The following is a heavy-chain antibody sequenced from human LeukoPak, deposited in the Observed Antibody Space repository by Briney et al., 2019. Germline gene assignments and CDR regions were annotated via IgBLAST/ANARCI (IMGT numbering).Heavy chain of an antibody. CDR1: GFSFSNAW. J-gene: IGHJ3*02. CDR3: TTASSMIVMFYAFDI. CDR2: IKSKTDGGTT. V-gene: IGHV3-15*01. D-gene: IGHD3-22*01. Sequence: PGGSLRLSCAASGFSFSNAWMTWVRQAPGKGLEWVGRIKSKTDGGTTDYAAPVKGRFTISRDDSKNTLYLQMNSLKTEDTAVYYCTTASSMIVMFYAFDIWGQGTMVTVSS.